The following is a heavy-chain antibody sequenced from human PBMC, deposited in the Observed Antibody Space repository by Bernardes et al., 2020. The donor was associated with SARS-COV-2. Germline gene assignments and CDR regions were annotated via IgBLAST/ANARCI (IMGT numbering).Heavy chain of an antibody. J-gene: IGHJ4*02. CDR1: GGPITSISW. V-gene: IGHV4-4*02. Sequence: SETLSVSCAVSGGPITSISWWSWVRQPPGKGLEWIGEIYHSGSTNYNPSLKSRITISVDKSKNQFSLKLSSVTAADTAVYYCARFDDREQVGAFDCWGQGTLVTVSS. D-gene: IGHD1-26*01. CDR3: ARFDDREQVGAFDC. CDR2: IYHSGST.